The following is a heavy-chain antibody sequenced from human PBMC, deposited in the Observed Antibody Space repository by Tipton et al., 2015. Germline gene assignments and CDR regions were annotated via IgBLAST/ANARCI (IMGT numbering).Heavy chain of an antibody. D-gene: IGHD3-10*01. J-gene: IGHJ4*02. CDR3: ARLLWFGETYDFDF. CDR2: IHPGDSDT. V-gene: IGHV5-51*03. Sequence: QLVQSGAEVKKPGESLKISCKGSGYSFTNYWIGWVRQMPGKGLEWMGIIHPGDSDTKYSPSFQGLVTMSVDESITTAYLQWGRLKASDTATYYCARLLWFGETYDFDFWGPGTLVTVSS. CDR1: GYSFTNYW.